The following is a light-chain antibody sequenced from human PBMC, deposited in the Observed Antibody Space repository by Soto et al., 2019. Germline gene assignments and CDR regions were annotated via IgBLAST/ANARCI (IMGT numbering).Light chain of an antibody. J-gene: IGKJ1*01. CDR1: QSVSSSY. Sequence: EIVMTQSPRTLSLSPGKXVTLSCRASQSVSSSYFAWYQQRPGQTPRLLIYGTSNRASGIPDRFSGSGSGTDRTITISRLGPEDFAVYYCQHFGNSPRTWTIGQGTKVDIK. V-gene: IGKV3-20*01. CDR3: QHFGNSPRTWT. CDR2: GTS.